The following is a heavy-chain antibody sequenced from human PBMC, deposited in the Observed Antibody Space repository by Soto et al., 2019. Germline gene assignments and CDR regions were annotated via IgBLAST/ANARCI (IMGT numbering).Heavy chain of an antibody. CDR1: GYTFTGYY. V-gene: IGHV1-2*02. CDR2: INPNSGGT. J-gene: IGHJ4*02. D-gene: IGHD2-8*01. Sequence: ASVKVSCKASGYTFTGYYMHWARQAPGQGLEWMGWINPNSGGTNYAQKFQGRVTMTRDTSISTAYMELSRLRSDDTAVYYCARDKGYCINGVCYTIDYWGQGTLVTVSS. CDR3: ARDKGYCINGVCYTIDY.